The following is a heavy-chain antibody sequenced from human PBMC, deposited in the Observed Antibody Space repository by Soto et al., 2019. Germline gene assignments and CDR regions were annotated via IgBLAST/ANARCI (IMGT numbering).Heavy chain of an antibody. Sequence: EVQLLESGGGLVQPGGSLRLSCAASGFTFSIYAMSWVRQVPGKGLEWVSTISGNGGTSYADFVRGRFTISRDNSKSTLYLQMNSLEVDDTAMYYCAKDAPGSGWLSDYWGQGTLVTVSS. J-gene: IGHJ4*02. D-gene: IGHD3-22*01. CDR2: ISGNGGT. CDR1: GFTFSIYA. V-gene: IGHV3-23*01. CDR3: AKDAPGSGWLSDY.